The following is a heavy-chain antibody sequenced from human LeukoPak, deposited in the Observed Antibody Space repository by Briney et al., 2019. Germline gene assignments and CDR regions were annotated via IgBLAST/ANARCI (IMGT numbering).Heavy chain of an antibody. J-gene: IGHJ4*02. CDR3: AREESGSRPPWVAAAGYYFDY. D-gene: IGHD6-13*01. CDR1: GFPFSRYS. V-gene: IGHV3-21*01. Sequence: GGSLTLSCTASGFPFSRYSMNWVRQAPGKGLEWVSSISSSSSYIYYADSVKGRYTTPRDNAKHSLYLQMNRQRAEDTAVYYCAREESGSRPPWVAAAGYYFDYWGQGTLVTVSS. CDR2: ISSSSSYI.